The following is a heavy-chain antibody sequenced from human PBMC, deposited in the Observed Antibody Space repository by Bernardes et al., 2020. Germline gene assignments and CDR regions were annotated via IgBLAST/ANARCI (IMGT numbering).Heavy chain of an antibody. D-gene: IGHD2-2*01. V-gene: IGHV4-39*01. CDR2: IFYSGTT. CDR3: ARHPGGYCSSSSCFLRRVEAFDI. J-gene: IGHJ3*02. CDR1: GGSISSSNYY. Sequence: SETLSLTCTVSGGSISSSNYYWGWIRQPPGKGLEWIGSIFYSGTTYYNPSLKSRVTISVDTSKNQFSLNLRSVTAADTAVYYCARHPGGYCSSSSCFLRRVEAFDIWGQGTMVTVSS.